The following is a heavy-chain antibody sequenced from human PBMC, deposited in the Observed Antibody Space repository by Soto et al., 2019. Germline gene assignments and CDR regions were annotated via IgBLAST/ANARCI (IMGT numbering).Heavy chain of an antibody. V-gene: IGHV1-18*01. J-gene: IGHJ6*02. CDR2: ITTDNGNT. CDR1: RYIFTNYG. Sequence: QVQLVQSGVEVKEPGASVKVSCKAVRYIFTNYGVSWVRQAPGQGLEWMGWITTDNGNTEYAQKLQGRVTMTTDTSTSTAYMELGSRRSDDTAIYYCARARTGYGMDVWGQGTTVTVSS. CDR3: ARARTGYGMDV.